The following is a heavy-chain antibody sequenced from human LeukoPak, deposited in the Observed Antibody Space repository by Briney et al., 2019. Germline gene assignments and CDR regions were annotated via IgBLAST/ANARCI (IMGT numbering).Heavy chain of an antibody. D-gene: IGHD3-10*01. V-gene: IGHV4-59*08. J-gene: IGHJ4*02. Sequence: SETLSLTCTVSGGSISSYYWSWIRQPPGKGLEWIGYIYYSGSTNYNPSLKSRVTISVDTSKNQFSLKLSSVTAADTAVYYCARHSGELLTHYFDYWGQGTLVTVSS. CDR1: GGSISSYY. CDR3: ARHSGELLTHYFDY. CDR2: IYYSGST.